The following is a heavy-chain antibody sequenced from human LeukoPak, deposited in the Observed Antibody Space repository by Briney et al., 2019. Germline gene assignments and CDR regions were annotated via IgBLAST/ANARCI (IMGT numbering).Heavy chain of an antibody. CDR1: GGSISSGGYS. Sequence: NPSETLSLTCAVSGGSISSGGYSWSWIRQPPGKGLEWIGYIYHSGSTYYNPSLKSRVTISVDRSKNQFSLKLSSVTAADTAVYYCASLSGAFDIWGQGTMVTVSS. V-gene: IGHV4-30-2*01. D-gene: IGHD1-26*01. CDR2: IYHSGST. CDR3: ASLSGAFDI. J-gene: IGHJ3*02.